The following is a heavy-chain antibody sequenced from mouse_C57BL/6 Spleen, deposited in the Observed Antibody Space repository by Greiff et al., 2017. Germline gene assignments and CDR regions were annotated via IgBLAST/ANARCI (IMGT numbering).Heavy chain of an antibody. D-gene: IGHD2-3*01. Sequence: VKLQESGAELVKPGASVKISCKASGYAFSSYWMNWVKQRPGKGLEWIGQIYPGDGDTNYNGKFKGKATLTADKSSSTAYMQLSSLTSEDSAVYFCARMGSYDGWIYARDYWGQGTSVTVSA. CDR2: IYPGDGDT. CDR3: ARMGSYDGWIYARDY. J-gene: IGHJ4*01. V-gene: IGHV1-80*01. CDR1: GYAFSSYW.